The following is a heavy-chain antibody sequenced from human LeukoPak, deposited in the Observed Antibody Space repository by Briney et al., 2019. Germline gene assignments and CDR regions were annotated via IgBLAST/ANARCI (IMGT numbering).Heavy chain of an antibody. CDR2: IRSKANSYAT. V-gene: IGHV3-73*01. Sequence: GGSLRLSCAASGFTFSGSAMHWVRQASGKGLEWVGRIRSKANSYATAYAASVKGRFTISRDNSKNTVYLQMNSLRAEDTAVYYCARDRGIAKYYYYYGMDVWGQGTTVTVSS. CDR3: ARDRGIAKYYYYYGMDV. D-gene: IGHD6-13*01. J-gene: IGHJ6*02. CDR1: GFTFSGSA.